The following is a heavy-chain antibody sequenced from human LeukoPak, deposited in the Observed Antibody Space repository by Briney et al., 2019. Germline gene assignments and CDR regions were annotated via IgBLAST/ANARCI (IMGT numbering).Heavy chain of an antibody. CDR2: IYTSGST. D-gene: IGHD3-10*01. V-gene: IGHV4-4*07. J-gene: IGHJ6*03. Sequence: PSETLSLSCTVSGGSISSYYWSWIRQPAGKGLEWIGRIYTSGSTNYNPSLKSRVTMSVDTPKNQFSLKLSSVTAADTAVYYCARNSMVRGFIYYYYYMDVWGKGTTVTISS. CDR3: ARNSMVRGFIYYYYYMDV. CDR1: GGSISSYY.